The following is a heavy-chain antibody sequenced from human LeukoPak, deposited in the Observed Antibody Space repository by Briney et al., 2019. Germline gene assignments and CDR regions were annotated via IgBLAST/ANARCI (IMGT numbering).Heavy chain of an antibody. V-gene: IGHV3-23*01. CDR2: ISGSGGST. D-gene: IGHD4-11*01. J-gene: IGHJ6*03. CDR1: GFTFSSYG. CDR3: ARDLFDYNNYEYYYYYYYVDV. Sequence: GGSLRLSCAASGFTFSSYGMSWVRQAPGKGLEWVSAISGSGGSTYYADSVKGRFTISRDNSKDTLYLQMNSLRVEDTAVYYCARDLFDYNNYEYYYYYYYVDVWGKGTTVTVSS.